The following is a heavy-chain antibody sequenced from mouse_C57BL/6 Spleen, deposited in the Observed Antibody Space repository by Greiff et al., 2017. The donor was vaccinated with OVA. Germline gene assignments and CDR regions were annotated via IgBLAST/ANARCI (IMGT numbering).Heavy chain of an antibody. D-gene: IGHD2-3*01. CDR3: ARSLYDAMDY. CDR1: GFTFTDYY. V-gene: IGHV7-3*01. J-gene: IGHJ4*01. CDR2: IRNKANGYTT. Sequence: DVMLVESGGGLVQPGGSLSLSCAASGFTFTDYYMSWVRQPPGKALEWLGFIRNKANGYTTEYSASVKGRFTISRDNSQSILYLQMNALRAEDSATYYCARSLYDAMDYWGQGTSVTVSS.